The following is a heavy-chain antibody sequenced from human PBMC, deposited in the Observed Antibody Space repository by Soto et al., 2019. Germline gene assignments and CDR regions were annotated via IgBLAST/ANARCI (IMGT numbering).Heavy chain of an antibody. V-gene: IGHV3-53*02. CDR2: FYRGGST. D-gene: IGHD1-1*01. CDR3: ARDLGWNDLLNTYYYGMDV. J-gene: IGHJ6*02. Sequence: EVQLVETGGGLIQPGGSLRLSCEVSGFSVSDSSMRWVRQAPGKGLEWVSVFYRGGSTDYADSVKGRGTVSRDTFKNTLLLQMDSLTVEDTAVYCCARDLGWNDLLNTYYYGMDVWGQGTTVTVS. CDR1: GFSVSDSS.